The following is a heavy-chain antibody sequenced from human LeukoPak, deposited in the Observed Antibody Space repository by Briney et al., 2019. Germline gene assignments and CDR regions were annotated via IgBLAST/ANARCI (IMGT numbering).Heavy chain of an antibody. CDR3: IKDTCSGDSCEGGFDN. D-gene: IGHD2-15*01. Sequence: GGSLRLSCAVSGFTYTAYAMHWVRHGPGKGLEWVSGISWNSGSIGYADFVKGRFTISRDNAKNSLYLQMNSLRPEDTALYYCIKDTCSGDSCEGGFDNWGQGTLVTVSS. CDR2: ISWNSGSI. J-gene: IGHJ4*02. V-gene: IGHV3-9*01. CDR1: GFTYTAYA.